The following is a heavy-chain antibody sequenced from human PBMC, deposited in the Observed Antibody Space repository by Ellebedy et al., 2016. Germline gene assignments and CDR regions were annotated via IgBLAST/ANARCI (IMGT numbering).Heavy chain of an antibody. Sequence: ASVKVSCXASGYTFTGYYMHWVRQAPGQGLEWMGWINPNSGGTNYAQKFQGRVTMTRDTSISTAYMELSRLRSDDTAVYYCARDIVLMVYANHMGYYFDYWGQGTLVTVSS. CDR2: INPNSGGT. V-gene: IGHV1-2*02. CDR1: GYTFTGYY. D-gene: IGHD2-8*01. J-gene: IGHJ4*02. CDR3: ARDIVLMVYANHMGYYFDY.